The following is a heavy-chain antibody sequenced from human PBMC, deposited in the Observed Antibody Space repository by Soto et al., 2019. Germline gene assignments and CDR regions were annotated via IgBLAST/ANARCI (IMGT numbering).Heavy chain of an antibody. J-gene: IGHJ4*02. CDR2: ISDRGTTI. D-gene: IGHD5-12*01. CDR3: ARPFYPIVATSLKDY. Sequence: QVQLVESGGGLVKPGGSLRLSCAASAFTFSDYYMSWIRQAPGTGLEWVSYISDRGTTIYYADSVKGRFNISRDNAKNSLYLQMNSLRAEDTAVYYCARPFYPIVATSLKDYWVQGTLVTVSS. CDR1: AFTFSDYY. V-gene: IGHV3-11*01.